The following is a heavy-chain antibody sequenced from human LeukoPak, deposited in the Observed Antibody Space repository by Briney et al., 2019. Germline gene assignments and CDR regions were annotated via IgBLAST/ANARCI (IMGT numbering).Heavy chain of an antibody. J-gene: IGHJ4*02. CDR3: ARVTGYIVEDYFDY. CDR1: GGSINSYY. CDR2: IHYTGST. Sequence: SETLSLTCTVSGGSINSYYWSWIRQPPGKGLECIGYIHYTGSTNYNPSLKSRVTISVDTSKNQFSLRLSSVTAADTAVYYCARVTGYIVEDYFDYWGQGTLVTVSS. V-gene: IGHV4-59*01. D-gene: IGHD3-22*01.